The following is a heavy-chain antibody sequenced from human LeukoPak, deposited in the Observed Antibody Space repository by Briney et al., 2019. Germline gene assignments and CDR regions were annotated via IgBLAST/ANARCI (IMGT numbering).Heavy chain of an antibody. CDR2: ISSSSSTI. CDR1: GFTFTSYN. V-gene: IGHV3-48*01. CDR3: AREGAATSDY. Sequence: GGSLRLSCAASGFTFTSYNMNWVRQAPGKGLELVSYISSSSSTIYYADSVKGRFSISRDNAKNSVYLQMNSLRAEDTAVYYCAREGAATSDYWGQGILVTVSS. J-gene: IGHJ4*02. D-gene: IGHD2-15*01.